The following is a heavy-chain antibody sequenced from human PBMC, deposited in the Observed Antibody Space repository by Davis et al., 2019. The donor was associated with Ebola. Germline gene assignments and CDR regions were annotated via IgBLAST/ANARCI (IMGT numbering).Heavy chain of an antibody. CDR2: IKSDGST. J-gene: IGHJ4*02. V-gene: IGHV3-74*01. CDR3: AGDYRYDY. CDR1: GFTITNYW. Sequence: HTGGSLRLSCAVSGFTITNYWTHWVRQVPGKGLVWVSRIKSDGSTIYADSVKGRFTISRDNSRNTLYLQMRSLRVEDTGVYYCAGDYRYDYFGQGTLVTVSS. D-gene: IGHD3-16*02.